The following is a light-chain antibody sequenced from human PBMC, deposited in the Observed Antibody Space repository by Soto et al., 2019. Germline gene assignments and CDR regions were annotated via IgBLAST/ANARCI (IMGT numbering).Light chain of an antibody. CDR3: QQYKTWPPIT. CDR1: QSVPSR. J-gene: IGKJ5*01. V-gene: IGKV3-15*01. Sequence: LSTTTQSVPPGEDVALSYRLSQSVPSRIAWYQQKPGQAPRLLIYGASTRATGLPDRFSGTGSGTEFTLTISSLESEDFAVYYCQQYKTWPPITFGQGTRLEIK. CDR2: GAS.